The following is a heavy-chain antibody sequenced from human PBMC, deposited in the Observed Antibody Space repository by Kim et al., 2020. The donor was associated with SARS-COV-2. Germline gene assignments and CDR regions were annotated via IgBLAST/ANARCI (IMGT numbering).Heavy chain of an antibody. J-gene: IGHJ4*02. Sequence: ADSGKGRFTISRDNSKNTLYLQMNSLRAEDTAVYYCARGRIVVDSYYFDYWGQGTLVTVSS. V-gene: IGHV3-33*01. CDR3: ARGRIVVDSYYFDY. D-gene: IGHD2-21*01.